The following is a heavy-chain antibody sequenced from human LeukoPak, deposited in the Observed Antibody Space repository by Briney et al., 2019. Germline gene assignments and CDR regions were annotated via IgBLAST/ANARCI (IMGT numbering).Heavy chain of an antibody. V-gene: IGHV4-59*01. D-gene: IGHD3-3*01. CDR2: IYYSGST. Sequence: SETLSLTCTVSGGSISSYYWSWIRQPPGKGLEWIGYIYYSGSTNYNPSLKSRVTISVDTSKNQFSLKLSSVTAADTAVYYCARAHYDFWSGYYTPYYYYYMDVWGKGTTVTVSS. CDR1: GGSISSYY. CDR3: ARAHYDFWSGYYTPYYYYYMDV. J-gene: IGHJ6*03.